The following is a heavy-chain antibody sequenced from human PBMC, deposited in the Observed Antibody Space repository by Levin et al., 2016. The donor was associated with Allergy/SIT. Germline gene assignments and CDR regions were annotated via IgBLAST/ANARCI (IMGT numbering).Heavy chain of an antibody. J-gene: IGHJ3*02. V-gene: IGHV3-11*06. CDR3: ARSVSGAPDI. Sequence: WIRQPLGKGLEWVSYISSSSSYTNYADSVKGRFTISRDNAKNSLYLQMNSLRAEDTAVYYCARSVSGAPDIWGQGTMVTVSS. CDR2: ISSSSSYT. D-gene: IGHD2-15*01.